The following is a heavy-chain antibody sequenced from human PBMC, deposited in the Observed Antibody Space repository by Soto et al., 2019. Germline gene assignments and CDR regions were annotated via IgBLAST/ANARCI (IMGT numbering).Heavy chain of an antibody. CDR3: AKDRVGGTFYTPLGF. CDR2: ISYDGSNK. J-gene: IGHJ4*02. D-gene: IGHD1-7*01. V-gene: IGHV3-30*18. Sequence: GGSLRLSCAASGFTFSSYGMHWVRQAPGKGLEWVAVISYDGSNKYYADSVKGRFTISRDNSKNTLSLHLNTLKPEDTAVYHCAKDRVGGTFYTPLGFWGQGTLVTVSS. CDR1: GFTFSSYG.